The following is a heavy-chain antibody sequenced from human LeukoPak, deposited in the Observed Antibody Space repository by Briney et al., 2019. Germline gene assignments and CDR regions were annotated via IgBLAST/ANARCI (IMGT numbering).Heavy chain of an antibody. V-gene: IGHV3-23*01. CDR3: AKLATRREVASYMDS. Sequence: PGVSLRLSCAASGFTFSSYAMNWVRQAPGKGLEWVSGMSSGRGYTYYADSVKGRLTISRDNSQNTLYLQMNGLRVEDTALYYFAKLATRREVASYMDSWGQGTPVTVSS. CDR2: MSSGRGYT. CDR1: GFTFSSYA. D-gene: IGHD5-12*01. J-gene: IGHJ4*02.